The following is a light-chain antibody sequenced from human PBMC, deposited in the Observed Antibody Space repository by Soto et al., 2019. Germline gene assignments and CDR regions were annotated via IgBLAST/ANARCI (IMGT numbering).Light chain of an antibody. Sequence: EILWTQSPGTLSLSPRDRATFSCRASQRVSSSYIAWYKQKRGQAPRRRSDDASSRPTDIPARFSGSGSGTDLTLTISSLEPEECALYYGQQRSNWPITFGQGTRLEI. CDR1: QRVSSSY. CDR2: DAS. J-gene: IGKJ5*01. V-gene: IGKV3D-20*02. CDR3: QQRSNWPIT.